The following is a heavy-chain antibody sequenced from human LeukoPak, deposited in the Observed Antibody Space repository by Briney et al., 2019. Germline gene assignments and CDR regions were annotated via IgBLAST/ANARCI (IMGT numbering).Heavy chain of an antibody. V-gene: IGHV4-39*01. CDR3: ARILWFGELGRGCSYYMDV. D-gene: IGHD3-10*01. CDR2: IYYDGTT. J-gene: IGHJ6*03. CDR1: GDSISSSAYY. Sequence: SETLSLTCIVSGDSISSSAYYWGWFRQPPGMGLEWIGSIYYDGTTYYNPSLKSRVTISADTSKNHLSLRLSSATAADTAVYYCARILWFGELGRGCSYYMDVWGKGTTVTVSS.